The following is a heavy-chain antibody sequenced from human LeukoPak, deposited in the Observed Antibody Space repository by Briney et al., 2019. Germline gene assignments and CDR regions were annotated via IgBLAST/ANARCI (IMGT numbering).Heavy chain of an antibody. J-gene: IGHJ4*02. CDR1: GDSISSGGYS. CDR2: IYHSGST. D-gene: IGHD4-17*01. V-gene: IGHV4-30-2*01. CDR3: ARTLAVTTQTTFDY. Sequence: SETLSLTCAVSGDSISSGGYSWSWIRQPPGKGLEWIGYIYHSGSTYYNPSLKSRVTISVDRSKNQFSLRLSSVTAADTAVYYCARTLAVTTQTTFDYWGQGTLVTVSS.